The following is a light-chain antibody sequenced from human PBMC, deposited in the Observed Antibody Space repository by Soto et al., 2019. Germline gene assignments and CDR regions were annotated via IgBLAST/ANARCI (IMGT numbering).Light chain of an antibody. CDR1: RSNIGRDT. CDR3: ATWDDRLKGVV. V-gene: IGLV1-44*01. J-gene: IGLJ2*01. Sequence: QAVVTQPPSASGTPGQRVTISCSGSRSNIGRDTVNWYQQLPGMAPNLLIYRSNQRPSGVPDRFSGSKSGTSASLAISGLHSEDEADYYCATWDDRLKGVVFGGGTKLTVL. CDR2: RSN.